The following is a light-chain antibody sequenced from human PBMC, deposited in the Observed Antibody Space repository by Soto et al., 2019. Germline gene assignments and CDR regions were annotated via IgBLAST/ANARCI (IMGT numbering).Light chain of an antibody. CDR3: QQSYSIPHT. CDR2: AAS. CDR1: QSITSF. Sequence: DIQMTQSPSSLSASVGDRVTITCRASQSITSFLNWYQQKPGKAPKFLIYAASTLHSGVPSRFSGSGSGTDFTLTISSLQPEDFATYYCQQSYSIPHTFGQGTKLEIK. J-gene: IGKJ2*01. V-gene: IGKV1-39*01.